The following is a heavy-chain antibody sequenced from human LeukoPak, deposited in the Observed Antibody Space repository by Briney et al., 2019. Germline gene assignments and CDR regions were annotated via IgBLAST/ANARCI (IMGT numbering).Heavy chain of an antibody. CDR1: GGSISSSDW. D-gene: IGHD1-26*01. CDR3: ARVSGSYFDY. Sequence: PSGTLSLTCAVSGGSISSSDWWSWVRQPPGKGLEWLGQIYYSGSTNHNPSLKSRVTISVDKSKNQFSLKLSSVTAADTAVYYCARVSGSYFDYWGQGTLVTVSS. J-gene: IGHJ4*02. V-gene: IGHV4-4*02. CDR2: IYYSGST.